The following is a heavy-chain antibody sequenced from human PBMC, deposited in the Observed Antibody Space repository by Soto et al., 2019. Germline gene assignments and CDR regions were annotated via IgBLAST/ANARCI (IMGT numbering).Heavy chain of an antibody. D-gene: IGHD5-12*01. Sequence: SATLSLTCTVSDGSISSYYWSWIRQPPGKGLEWIGYIYYSGSTNYNPSLKSRVTISVDTSKNQFSLKLSSVTAADTAVYYCARAGAVMATITNFDYWGQGTLVTVSS. V-gene: IGHV4-59*01. CDR3: ARAGAVMATITNFDY. CDR1: DGSISSYY. J-gene: IGHJ4*02. CDR2: IYYSGST.